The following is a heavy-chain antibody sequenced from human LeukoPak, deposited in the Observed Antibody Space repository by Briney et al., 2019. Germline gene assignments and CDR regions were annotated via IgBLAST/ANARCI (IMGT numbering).Heavy chain of an antibody. V-gene: IGHV3-33*01. CDR1: GFTFSSYG. CDR3: AREPRGVYSSSWSPFDY. J-gene: IGHJ4*02. Sequence: QPGGSLRLSCAASGFTFSSYGMHWVRQAPGKGLEWVAVIWYDGSNKYYADSVKGRFTISRDNSKNTLYLQMNSPRAEDTAVYYCAREPRGVYSSSWSPFDYWGQGTLVTVSS. D-gene: IGHD6-13*01. CDR2: IWYDGSNK.